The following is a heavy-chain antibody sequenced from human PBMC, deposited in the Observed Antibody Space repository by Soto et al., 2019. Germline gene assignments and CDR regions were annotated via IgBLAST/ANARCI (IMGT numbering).Heavy chain of an antibody. CDR2: ISGSGDNT. CDR1: GFTFSIYA. Sequence: EVQLLESGGGTVQPGGSLRLSCAASGFTFSIYAMSWVRQAPGKGLEWVSGISGSGDNTNHVNSVKGRFTISRDNSKNTLYLQMNSLRVEDSAVYYCAKRYCSTNTCLSLYFYYYIDVWGKGTTVTVSS. CDR3: AKRYCSTNTCLSLYFYYYIDV. V-gene: IGHV3-23*01. D-gene: IGHD2-8*01. J-gene: IGHJ6*03.